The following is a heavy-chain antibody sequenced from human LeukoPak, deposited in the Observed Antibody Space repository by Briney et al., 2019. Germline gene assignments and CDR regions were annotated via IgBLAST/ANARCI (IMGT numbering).Heavy chain of an antibody. CDR3: ARDEIVATTKANYYYYMDV. V-gene: IGHV3-21*01. Sequence: GGSLRLSCAASGFTFSSYWMSWVRQAPGKGLEWVSAISGSGGSTYYADSVKGRFTISRDNAKNSLYLQMNSLRAEDTAVYYCARDEIVATTKANYYYYMDVWGKGTTVTISS. J-gene: IGHJ6*03. CDR2: ISGSGGST. CDR1: GFTFSSYW. D-gene: IGHD5-12*01.